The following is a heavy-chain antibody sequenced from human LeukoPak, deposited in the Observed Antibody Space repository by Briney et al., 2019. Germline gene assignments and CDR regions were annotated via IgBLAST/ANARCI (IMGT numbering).Heavy chain of an antibody. Sequence: PSETLSLTCTVSGGSISTSSYYWGWIRQPPGKGLEWIGSLYYSGSTYYNPSLKSRGTISVDTSKNQFSLKLSSVTAADTAVYYCARRSRGAAIVHYFDYWGQGTLVTVSS. CDR2: LYYSGST. D-gene: IGHD3-22*01. J-gene: IGHJ4*02. CDR3: ARRSRGAAIVHYFDY. CDR1: GGSISTSSYY. V-gene: IGHV4-39*01.